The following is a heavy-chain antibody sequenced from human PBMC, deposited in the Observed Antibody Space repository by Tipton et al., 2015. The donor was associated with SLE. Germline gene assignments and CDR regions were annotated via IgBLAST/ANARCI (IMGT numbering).Heavy chain of an antibody. V-gene: IGHV3-30-3*01. J-gene: IGHJ6*02. CDR1: GFTFSFYA. CDR2: ISYDGSNK. D-gene: IGHD6-19*01. Sequence: SLRLSCAASGFTFSFYAMHWVRQAPGKGLEWVAVISYDGSNKYYPDSVKGRFTISRDNSKNTLYLQMSSLRADDTAVYYCARGLAVAGTGYYYGMDVWGQGTTVTVSS. CDR3: ARGLAVAGTGYYYGMDV.